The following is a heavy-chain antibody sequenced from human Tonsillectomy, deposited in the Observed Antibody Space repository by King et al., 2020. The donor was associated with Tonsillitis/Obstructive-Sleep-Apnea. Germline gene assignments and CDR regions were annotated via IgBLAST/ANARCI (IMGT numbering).Heavy chain of an antibody. D-gene: IGHD3-16*01. J-gene: IGHJ4*02. CDR1: GYSLNTYW. CDR3: ARQFVDDYFDY. Sequence: QLVQSGAEVKKPGESLKISCTGSGYSLNTYWIGWVRQMPGKGLEWMGVIYPGDSDARYSPSFQGQVTISADKSINTAYLQWSSLKASDTAVYYCARQFVDDYFDYWGQGTLLTVSS. CDR2: IYPGDSDA. V-gene: IGHV5-51*01.